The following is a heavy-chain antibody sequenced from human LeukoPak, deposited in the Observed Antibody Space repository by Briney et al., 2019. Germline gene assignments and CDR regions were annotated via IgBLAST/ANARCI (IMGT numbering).Heavy chain of an antibody. D-gene: IGHD2-21*02. Sequence: SETLSLTCTVSGGSISSYYWSWIRQPPGKGLEWIGYIYYSGSTNYSPSLKSRVTISVDTSKNQFSLKLSSVTAADTAVYYCASYCGGDCYKLQRNAFDIWGQGTMVTVSS. J-gene: IGHJ3*02. CDR2: IYYSGST. CDR3: ASYCGGDCYKLQRNAFDI. CDR1: GGSISSYY. V-gene: IGHV4-59*01.